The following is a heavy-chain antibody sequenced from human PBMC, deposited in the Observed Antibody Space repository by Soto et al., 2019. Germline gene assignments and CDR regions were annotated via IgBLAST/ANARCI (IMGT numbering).Heavy chain of an antibody. V-gene: IGHV1-2*04. CDR1: GYTFTGYY. J-gene: IGHJ4*02. D-gene: IGHD1-1*01. CDR3: ARGPYNWNDGGYYFDY. CDR2: INPNSGGT. Sequence: ASVKVSCKASGYTFTGYYMHWVRQAPGQGLEWMGWINPNSGGTNYAQKFQGWVTMTRDTSISTAYMELSRLRSGDTAVYYCARGPYNWNDGGYYFDYWGQGTLVTVSS.